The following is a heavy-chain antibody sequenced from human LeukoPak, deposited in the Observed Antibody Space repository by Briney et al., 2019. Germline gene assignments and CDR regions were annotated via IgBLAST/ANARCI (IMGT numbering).Heavy chain of an antibody. CDR1: GFTFSSYG. V-gene: IGHV3-30*02. CDR2: IRYDGSNK. J-gene: IGHJ6*03. Sequence: GGSLRLSCAASGFTFSSYGMHWVRQAPGKGLEWVAFIRYDGSNKYYADSVKGRFTISRDNSKNTLYLQMNSLRAEDTAVYYCQFNSDYYYYMDVWGKGTTVTVSS. D-gene: IGHD3-10*01. CDR3: QFNSDYYYYMDV.